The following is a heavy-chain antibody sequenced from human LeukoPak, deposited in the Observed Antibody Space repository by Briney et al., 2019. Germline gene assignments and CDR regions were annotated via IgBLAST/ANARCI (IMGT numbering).Heavy chain of an antibody. J-gene: IGHJ4*02. CDR3: ATSAHLRYFDWSSFDY. D-gene: IGHD3-9*01. V-gene: IGHV1-18*01. CDR2: ISAYNGNT. CDR1: GYTFTIYG. Sequence: GASVNVSCKASGYTFTIYGISWVRQAPGQGLEWMGWISAYNGNTNYAQKLQGRVTMTTDTSTSTAYMELRSLRSDDTAVYYCATSAHLRYFDWSSFDYWGQGTLVTVSS.